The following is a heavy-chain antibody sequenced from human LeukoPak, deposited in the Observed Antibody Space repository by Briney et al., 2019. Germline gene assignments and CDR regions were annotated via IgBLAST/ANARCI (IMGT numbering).Heavy chain of an antibody. CDR3: ARVPRSWCLDY. CDR2: TSSSGAAM. V-gene: IGHV3-11*04. Sequence: GGSLRLSCAASGFTFSDYYMTWIRQAPGKGLEWVAYTSSSGAAMYYADSVKGRFTMFRVNAKNSLYLQMNSLRAEDTAVYYCARVPRSWCLDYWGQGTLVTVSS. CDR1: GFTFSDYY. J-gene: IGHJ4*02. D-gene: IGHD6-13*01.